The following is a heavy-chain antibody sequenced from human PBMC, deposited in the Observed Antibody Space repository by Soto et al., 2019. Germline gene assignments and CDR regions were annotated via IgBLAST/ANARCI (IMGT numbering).Heavy chain of an antibody. D-gene: IGHD3-10*01. Sequence: GGSLRLSCAASGFIVSSNYMTWVRQAPGKGLEWVSLLYSGGATHYAASVKGRFTISSHSSQNTLFLQMNSLRTEDTATYYCVRGRYGSEIHWGQGTKVTVSS. J-gene: IGHJ4*02. CDR3: VRGRYGSEIH. CDR1: GFIVSSNY. CDR2: LYSGGAT. V-gene: IGHV3-53*04.